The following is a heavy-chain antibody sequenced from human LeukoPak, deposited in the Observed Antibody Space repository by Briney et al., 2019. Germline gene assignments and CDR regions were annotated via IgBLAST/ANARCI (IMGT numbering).Heavy chain of an antibody. J-gene: IGHJ3*02. CDR2: ISGSGGST. Sequence: PGGSLRPSCAASGFTFSGYAMTWVRQAPGKGLEWVSGISGSGGSTYYADSVKGRFTISRDNSKNTLFLQMNGLRVEDTAVYYCAKDLDLPSIWGQGTMVTVSP. V-gene: IGHV3-23*01. CDR3: AKDLDLPSI. CDR1: GFTFSGYA.